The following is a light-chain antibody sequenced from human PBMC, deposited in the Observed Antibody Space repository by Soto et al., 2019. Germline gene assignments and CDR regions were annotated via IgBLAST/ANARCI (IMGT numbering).Light chain of an antibody. Sequence: DIQMTQSPSSLSASVGDRVVITCRASESISPYLNWYQQKPGKAPSLLIYGASSLQRGVPSRFSASGSGTHFTLIIHSLQPEDFATYYCQQTYSTFVTFGPGTTVDLK. V-gene: IGKV1-39*01. CDR2: GAS. CDR1: ESISPY. CDR3: QQTYSTFVT. J-gene: IGKJ3*01.